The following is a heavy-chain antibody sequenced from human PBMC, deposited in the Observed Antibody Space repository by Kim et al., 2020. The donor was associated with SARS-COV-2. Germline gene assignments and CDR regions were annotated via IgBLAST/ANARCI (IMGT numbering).Heavy chain of an antibody. CDR1: GGSISSSSYY. CDR2: IYYSGST. CDR3: ARHARGVVER. J-gene: IGHJ4*02. V-gene: IGHV4-39*01. D-gene: IGHD3-10*01. Sequence: SETLSLTCTVSGGSISSSSYYWGWIRQPPGKGLEWIGSIYYSGSTYYNPSLKSRVTISVDTSKNQFSLKLSSVTTADTAVYYCARHARGVVERWGQGTLVTVSS.